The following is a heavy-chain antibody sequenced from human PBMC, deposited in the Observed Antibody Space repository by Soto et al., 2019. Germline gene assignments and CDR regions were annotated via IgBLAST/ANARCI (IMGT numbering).Heavy chain of an antibody. J-gene: IGHJ5*02. Sequence: QVQLQESGPGLVKPSGTLSLTCAVSGGSISSGTWWSWVRQSPGRGLEWIGEIYHSGSPNYNQSLKSRVTMSVDKSNNLSSLRLSSVTAADSALYYCARRIPAAPKQFGPWGQGTLVTVSS. D-gene: IGHD2-2*01. CDR3: ARRIPAAPKQFGP. V-gene: IGHV4-4*02. CDR1: GGSISSGTW. CDR2: IYHSGSP.